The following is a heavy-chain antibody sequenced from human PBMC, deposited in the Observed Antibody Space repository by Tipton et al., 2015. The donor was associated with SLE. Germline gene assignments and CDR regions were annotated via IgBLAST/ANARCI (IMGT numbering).Heavy chain of an antibody. J-gene: IGHJ4*02. D-gene: IGHD2-15*01. CDR1: GFNFGAYW. V-gene: IGHV3-74*01. Sequence: SLRLSCVASGFNFGAYWMHWVRQAPGKGLVWICRTNQDGAIRSYEDSVKGRFIISRDNSKSTLYLQMNNVRVEDTALYYCTRGIDPGSSRISDYWGQGTMVSVSS. CDR3: TRGIDPGSSRISDY. CDR2: TNQDGAIR.